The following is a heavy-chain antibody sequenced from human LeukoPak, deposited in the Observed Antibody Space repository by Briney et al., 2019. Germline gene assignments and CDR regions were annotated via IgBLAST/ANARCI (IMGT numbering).Heavy chain of an antibody. CDR1: GGSISSGGYY. CDR2: IYHSGST. CDR3: ARETYGSGSYYYSR. J-gene: IGHJ4*02. V-gene: IGHV4-30-2*01. Sequence: SETLSLTCTVSGGSISSGGYYWSWIRQPPGKGLEWIGYIYHSGSTYYNPSLKSRVTISVDRSKNQFSLKLSSVTAADTAVYYCARETYGSGSYYYSRWGQGTLVTVSS. D-gene: IGHD3-10*01.